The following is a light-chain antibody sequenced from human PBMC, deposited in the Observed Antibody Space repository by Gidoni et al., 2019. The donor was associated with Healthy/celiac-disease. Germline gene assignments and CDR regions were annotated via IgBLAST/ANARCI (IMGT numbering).Light chain of an antibody. CDR2: DAS. V-gene: IGKV1-33*01. Sequence: DIQMTQSPSSLSASVGDRVTITCQASQDISTYLNWYQQKPGKAPKLLIYDASNLETGVPSRFSGSGSGTDFTFTISSLQPEDIATYYCQQYDNLPRFGGGTKVEIK. J-gene: IGKJ4*01. CDR3: QQYDNLPR. CDR1: QDISTY.